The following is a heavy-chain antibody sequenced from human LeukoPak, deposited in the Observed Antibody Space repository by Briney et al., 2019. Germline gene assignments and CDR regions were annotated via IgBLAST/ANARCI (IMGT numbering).Heavy chain of an antibody. J-gene: IGHJ4*02. D-gene: IGHD1-26*01. CDR2: ISSSSSYI. CDR3: ARLIVGAIDY. Sequence: PGGSLRLSCAASGFTFSSYSMNWVRQAPGKGLEWVSSISSSSSYIYYADSVKGRFTISRDNAKNSLYLEMNSLRAEDTAVYYCARLIVGAIDYWGQGTLVTVSS. CDR1: GFTFSSYS. V-gene: IGHV3-21*01.